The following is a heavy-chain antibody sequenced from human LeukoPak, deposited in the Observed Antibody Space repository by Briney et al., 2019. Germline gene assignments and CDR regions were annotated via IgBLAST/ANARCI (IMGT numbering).Heavy chain of an antibody. V-gene: IGHV4-4*07. CDR1: GGSTSSYY. CDR2: IYTSGST. D-gene: IGHD1-26*01. J-gene: IGHJ4*02. CDR3: ARVSIVGATHYFDY. Sequence: SETLSLTCTVSGGSTSSYYWSWIRQPAGKGLEWIGRIYTSGSTNYNPSLKSRVTMSVDTSKHQFSLSLSSVTAADTAVYYCARVSIVGATHYFDYWGQGTLVTVSS.